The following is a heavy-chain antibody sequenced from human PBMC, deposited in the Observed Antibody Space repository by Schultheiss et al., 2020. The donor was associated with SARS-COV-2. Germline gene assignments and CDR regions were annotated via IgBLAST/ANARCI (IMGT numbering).Heavy chain of an antibody. Sequence: SETLSLTCTVSGGSISSYYWSWIRQPPGKGLEWIGYIYYSGSTYYNPSLKSRVTISLDTSKNQFSLNVSSVTAADTAVYYCASSPITTVTNYFDYWGQGTLVTVSS. CDR3: ASSPITTVTNYFDY. CDR1: GGSISSYY. V-gene: IGHV4-59*01. D-gene: IGHD4-17*01. J-gene: IGHJ4*02. CDR2: IYYSGST.